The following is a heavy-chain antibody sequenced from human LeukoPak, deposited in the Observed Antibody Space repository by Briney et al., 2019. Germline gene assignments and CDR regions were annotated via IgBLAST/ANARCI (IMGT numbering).Heavy chain of an antibody. CDR1: GFTFSSYV. Sequence: PGGSLRLSCAASGFTFSSYVMSWVRQAPGKGLEWVSYTSSSSSTIYYADSVKGRFTISRDNAKNSLYLQMNSLRDEDTAVYYCARGSTMIVVRFDYWGQGTLVTVSS. J-gene: IGHJ4*02. CDR2: TSSSSSTI. V-gene: IGHV3-48*02. D-gene: IGHD3-22*01. CDR3: ARGSTMIVVRFDY.